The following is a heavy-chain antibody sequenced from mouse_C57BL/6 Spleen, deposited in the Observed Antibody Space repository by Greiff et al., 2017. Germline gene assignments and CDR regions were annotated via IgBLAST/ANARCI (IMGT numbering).Heavy chain of an antibody. V-gene: IGHV5-17*01. CDR2: ISSGSSTI. J-gene: IGHJ4*01. D-gene: IGHD2-4*01. CDR1: GFTFSDYG. Sequence: EVKLVESGGGLVKPGGSLKLSCAASGFTFSDYGMHWVRQAPETGLEWVAYISSGSSTIYYADTVKGRFTISRDNAKNTLFLQMTSLRSEDTAMYYCARFDYDYYAMDYWGQGTSVTVSS. CDR3: ARFDYDYYAMDY.